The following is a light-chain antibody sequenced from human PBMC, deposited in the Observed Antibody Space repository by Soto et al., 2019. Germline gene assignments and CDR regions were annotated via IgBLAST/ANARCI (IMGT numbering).Light chain of an antibody. V-gene: IGKV3-15*01. CDR3: QQYNNWPPKT. J-gene: IGKJ1*01. CDR1: TSVSSN. CDR2: GAS. Sequence: IVMTQSPATLSVSPGEKATLSCRASTSVSSNSARYHQTPGQAHRLLIYGASTRATGIPARFSGSGSGTEFTLTISSLQSEDFAVYYCQQYNNWPPKTFGEGTKVDI.